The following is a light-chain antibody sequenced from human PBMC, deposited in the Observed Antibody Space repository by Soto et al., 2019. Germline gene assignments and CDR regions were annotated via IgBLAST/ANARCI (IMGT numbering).Light chain of an antibody. J-gene: IGKJ1*01. CDR1: QSVSSSY. Sequence: EIVLTQSPGTLSLSPGERATLSCRASQSVSSSYLAWYQQKPGQAPRLLIYGASSRATGIPDRFSGSGSGTDFTLTISRLEPVDFAVYYCQQYGSSRPFGQGTKLDIK. CDR3: QQYGSSRP. CDR2: GAS. V-gene: IGKV3-20*01.